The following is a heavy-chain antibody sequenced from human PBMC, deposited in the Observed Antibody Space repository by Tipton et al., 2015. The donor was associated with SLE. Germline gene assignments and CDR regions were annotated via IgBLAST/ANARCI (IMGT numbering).Heavy chain of an antibody. CDR3: ARCDYSHWGDY. V-gene: IGHV4-59*01. CDR2: IYYSGST. J-gene: IGHJ4*02. D-gene: IGHD4-11*01. CDR1: GGSISLYY. Sequence: TLSLTCTVSGGSISLYYWSWIRQPPEKGLEWIGHIYYSGSTNYSPSLKSRVTMSVDTSNNHFSLKLSSVTAADTAMYYCARCDYSHWGDYWGQGILVTVSS.